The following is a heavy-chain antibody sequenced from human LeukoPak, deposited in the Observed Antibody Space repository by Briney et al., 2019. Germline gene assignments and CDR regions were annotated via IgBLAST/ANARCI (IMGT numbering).Heavy chain of an antibody. J-gene: IGHJ6*03. Sequence: SVKVSCKASGGTFSSYAINWVRQAPGQGLEWMGGIIPIFGTVNYAQKFQGRVTVTRDTSTSTVYMELSSLRSEDTAVYYCAKGPRITLVRGGQWYYYMDVWGKGTTVTISS. D-gene: IGHD3-10*01. CDR1: GGTFSSYA. V-gene: IGHV1-69*05. CDR2: IIPIFGTV. CDR3: AKGPRITLVRGGQWYYYMDV.